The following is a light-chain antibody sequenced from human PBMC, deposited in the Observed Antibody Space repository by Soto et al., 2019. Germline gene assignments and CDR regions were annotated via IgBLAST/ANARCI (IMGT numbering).Light chain of an antibody. V-gene: IGKV3D-20*02. Sequence: EVVLTQSPGTLSLSPWERATLSCMASQTVRNNYLAWYQQKPGQAPRLLIYDASSRATGIPDRFSGGGSGTDFTLTISSLQSEDFAVYYCQQYNNWPWTFGQGTKVDIK. J-gene: IGKJ1*01. CDR2: DAS. CDR3: QQYNNWPWT. CDR1: QTVRNNY.